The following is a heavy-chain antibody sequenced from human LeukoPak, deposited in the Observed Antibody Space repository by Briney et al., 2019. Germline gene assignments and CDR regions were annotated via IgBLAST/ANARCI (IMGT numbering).Heavy chain of an antibody. Sequence: GGTLRLSCAVSGVTVSSNHMSWVRQAPGKGLEWVSAIYSGGGTYYADSVKGRFTLSRDISKNTLYLQMNSLRAEDTAVYYCVRDASWGQGTLVTVSS. V-gene: IGHV3-66*01. CDR3: VRDAS. CDR2: IYSGGGT. J-gene: IGHJ4*02. CDR1: GVTVSSNH.